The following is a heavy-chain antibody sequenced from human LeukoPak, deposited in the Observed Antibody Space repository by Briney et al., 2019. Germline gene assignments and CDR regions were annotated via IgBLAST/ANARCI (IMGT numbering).Heavy chain of an antibody. CDR2: ISYDGSNK. CDR1: GFTFSSYA. Sequence: PGGSLRLSCAASGFTFSSYAMHWVRQAPGKGLEWVAVISYDGSNKYYADSVKGRFTISRDNSKNTLYLQMNSLRAEDTAVYYCARDRRWLQTEQHTKNAFDIWGQGTMVTVSS. V-gene: IGHV3-30-3*01. J-gene: IGHJ3*02. D-gene: IGHD5-24*01. CDR3: ARDRRWLQTEQHTKNAFDI.